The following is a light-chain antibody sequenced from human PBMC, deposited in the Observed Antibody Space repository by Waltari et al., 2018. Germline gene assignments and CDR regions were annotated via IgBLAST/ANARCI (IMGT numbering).Light chain of an antibody. V-gene: IGKV1-39*01. CDR1: QSISSY. CDR3: QQSYSTLRT. J-gene: IGKJ2*01. Sequence: DIQMTQSPSSLSASVGDRVTITCRASQSISSYLNWYQQKPGKAPKLLIYAASSLQSGVPSRFSGSASGTDFTLTISSLQPEDFATYYCQQSYSTLRTFGQGTKLVIK. CDR2: AAS.